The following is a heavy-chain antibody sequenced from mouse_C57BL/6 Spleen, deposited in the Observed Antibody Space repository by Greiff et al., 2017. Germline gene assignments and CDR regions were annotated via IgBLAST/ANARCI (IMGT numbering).Heavy chain of an antibody. J-gene: IGHJ4*01. D-gene: IGHD3-2*02. CDR3: ARSGDSSGYGAMDY. CDR1: GYAFTNYL. Sequence: QVQLQQSGAELVRPGTSVKVSCKASGYAFTNYLIEWVKQRPGQGLEWIGVINPGSGGTNYNEQFKGKATLTADKSSSTAYMQLSSLTSEDSAVYFCARSGDSSGYGAMDYWGQGTSVTVSS. V-gene: IGHV1-54*01. CDR2: INPGSGGT.